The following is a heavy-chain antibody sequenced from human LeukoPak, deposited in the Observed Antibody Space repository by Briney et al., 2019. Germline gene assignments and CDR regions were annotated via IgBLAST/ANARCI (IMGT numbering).Heavy chain of an antibody. D-gene: IGHD3-3*01. CDR2: IYYSGST. J-gene: IGHJ3*02. CDR1: GGSISSGDYY. Sequence: SETLSLTCTVSGGSISSGDYYWSRIRQPPGKGLEWIGYIYYSGSTYYNPSLKSRVTISVDTSKNQFSLKLSSVTAADTAVYYCARGRRRMVFGVVINAFDIWGQGTMVTVSS. CDR3: ARGRRRMVFGVVINAFDI. V-gene: IGHV4-30-4*01.